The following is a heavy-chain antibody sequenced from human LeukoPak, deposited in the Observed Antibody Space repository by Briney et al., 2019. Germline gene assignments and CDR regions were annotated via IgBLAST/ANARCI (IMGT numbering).Heavy chain of an antibody. V-gene: IGHV3-9*01. CDR1: RFTFDDYA. CDR3: AKDMGNYYDSSGYAFDY. J-gene: IGHJ4*02. D-gene: IGHD3-22*01. Sequence: PGRSLRLSCAASRFTFDDYAMHWVRQAPGKGLEWVSGISWNSGSIGYADSVKGRFTISRDNAKNSLYLQMNSLRAEDTALYYCAKDMGNYYDSSGYAFDYWGQGTLVTVSS. CDR2: ISWNSGSI.